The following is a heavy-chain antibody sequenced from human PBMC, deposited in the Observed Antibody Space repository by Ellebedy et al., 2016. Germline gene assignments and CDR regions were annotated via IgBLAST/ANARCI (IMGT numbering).Heavy chain of an antibody. V-gene: IGHV4-34*01. CDR3: ARDPRLGGMDV. CDR1: GGSFSGYY. J-gene: IGHJ6*02. D-gene: IGHD3-16*01. CDR2: INHSGST. Sequence: SETLSLXCAVYGGSFSGYYWSWIRQPPGKGLEWIGEINHSGSTNYNPSLKSRVTISVDTSKNQFSLKLSSVTAADTAVYYCARDPRLGGMDVWGQGTTVTVSS.